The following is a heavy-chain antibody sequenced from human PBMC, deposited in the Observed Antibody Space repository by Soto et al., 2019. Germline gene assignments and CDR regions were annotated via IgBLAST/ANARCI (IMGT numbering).Heavy chain of an antibody. Sequence: QVQLVQSGAEVKKPGASVKVSCKASGYTFTGYYMHWVRQAPGQGLEWMGWINPNSGGTNYAQKFQGRVTMTRDTSISTAYMELSRLRSDDTAMYYCARHGIAAAGTRSYYYYYGMDVWGQGTTVTVSS. J-gene: IGHJ6*02. CDR3: ARHGIAAAGTRSYYYYYGMDV. V-gene: IGHV1-2*02. D-gene: IGHD6-13*01. CDR1: GYTFTGYY. CDR2: INPNSGGT.